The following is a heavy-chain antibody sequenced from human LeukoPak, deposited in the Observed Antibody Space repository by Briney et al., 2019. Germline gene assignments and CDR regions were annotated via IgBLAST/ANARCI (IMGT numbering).Heavy chain of an antibody. Sequence: SETLSLTCTVPGGSISSYYWTSIPQPPGKGLERIEHIYYSRSPNYHPSLKSRVTISVDTSKNQFSLKLSSVTAADTAVYYCARLGYCSGGSCYNFGWEDYWGQGTLVTVSS. D-gene: IGHD2-15*01. J-gene: IGHJ4*02. CDR3: ARLGYCSGGSCYNFGWEDY. CDR1: GGSISSYY. V-gene: IGHV4-59*01. CDR2: IYYSRSP.